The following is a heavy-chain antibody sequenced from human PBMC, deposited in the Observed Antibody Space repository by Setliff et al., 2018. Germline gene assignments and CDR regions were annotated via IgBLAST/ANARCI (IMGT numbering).Heavy chain of an antibody. V-gene: IGHV3-23*01. CDR2: ISGDSIYI. CDR3: VNHIPARRALDGTPLDK. D-gene: IGHD1-1*01. J-gene: IGHJ4*02. CDR1: GFTFSTYS. Sequence: HPGGSLRLSCAASGFTFSTYSMSWVRQAPGKGLEWVSAISGDSIYIYYGDSVKGRFIISRDNSKNTLYLQMRSLRAEDTAIYYCVNHIPARRALDGTPLDKWGQGVLVTVSS.